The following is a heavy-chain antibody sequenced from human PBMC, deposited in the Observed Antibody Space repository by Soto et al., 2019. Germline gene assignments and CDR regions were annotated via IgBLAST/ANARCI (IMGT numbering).Heavy chain of an antibody. D-gene: IGHD2-15*01. Sequence: SETLSLTCAVYGGSFSGYYWSWIRQPPGKGLEWIGYINHSGSTNYNPSLKSRVTISVDTSKNQFSLKLSSVTAADTAVYYCARHKGDYSTVGSYMDVWGKGTTVTVSS. CDR1: GGSFSGYY. CDR3: ARHKGDYSTVGSYMDV. J-gene: IGHJ6*03. CDR2: INHSGST. V-gene: IGHV4-59*08.